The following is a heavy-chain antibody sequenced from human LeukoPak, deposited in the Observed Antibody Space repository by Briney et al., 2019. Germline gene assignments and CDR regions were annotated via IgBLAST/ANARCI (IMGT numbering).Heavy chain of an antibody. CDR3: ASGYARSARHQSDF. J-gene: IGHJ4*02. D-gene: IGHD5-12*01. CDR1: GFTFSDYW. V-gene: IGHV3-74*01. CDR2: INSDGTNT. Sequence: GGSLRLSCGVSGFTFSDYWMHWVRQAPGKGLVWVSRINSDGTNTNYAGSVKGRFTISRDNAKNTLYPQMNSLRVEDTAVYYCASGYARSARHQSDFWGQGTVVTVSS.